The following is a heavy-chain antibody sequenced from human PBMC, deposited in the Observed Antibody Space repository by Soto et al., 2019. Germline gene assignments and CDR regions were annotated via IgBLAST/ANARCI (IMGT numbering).Heavy chain of an antibody. J-gene: IGHJ4*02. D-gene: IGHD3-9*01. CDR2: IGWDGGRT. Sequence: LRLSCAASGFRFDDYTMHWVRQAPEKGLEWVSLIGWDGGRTEYADSVKGRFTISRDNSKNSLYLQMNSLRTEDTALYYCARDIDILSGYPDNWGQGTLVTVSS. V-gene: IGHV3-43*01. CDR1: GFRFDDYT. CDR3: ARDIDILSGYPDN.